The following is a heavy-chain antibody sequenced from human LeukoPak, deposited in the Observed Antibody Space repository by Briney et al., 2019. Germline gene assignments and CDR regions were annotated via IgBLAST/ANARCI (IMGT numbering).Heavy chain of an antibody. D-gene: IGHD6-19*01. J-gene: IGHJ1*01. CDR3: AKAVAGTGGEYFQH. CDR2: ITSSGGTT. V-gene: IGHV3-23*01. Sequence: GGSLRLSCAASGFTFSNYAMSWVRQAPGKGLEWVSAITSSGGTTYYTDSVKGRFTISRDNSKNTLYLQMNSLRAEDMALYYCAKAVAGTGGEYFQHXGQGTLVTVSS. CDR1: GFTFSNYA.